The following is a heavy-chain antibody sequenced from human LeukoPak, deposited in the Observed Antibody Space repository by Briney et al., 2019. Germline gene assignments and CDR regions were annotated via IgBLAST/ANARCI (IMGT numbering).Heavy chain of an antibody. CDR3: ARARHYYDSSGYSDY. D-gene: IGHD3-22*01. V-gene: IGHV1-2*02. CDR1: GYTFTGYY. J-gene: IGHJ4*02. CDR2: INPNSGGT. Sequence: ASVKVSCKASGYTFTGYYMHWVRQAPGQGLEWMGWINPNSGGTNYARKFQGRVTMTRDTSISTAYMELSRLRSDDTAVYYCARARHYYDSSGYSDYWGQGTLVTVSS.